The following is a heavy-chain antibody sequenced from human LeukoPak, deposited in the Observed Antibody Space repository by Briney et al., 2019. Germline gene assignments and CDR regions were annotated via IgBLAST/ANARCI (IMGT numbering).Heavy chain of an antibody. CDR1: GATFSDYA. CDR2: FIPILGTA. CDR3: AAIPVFAVVLHQEPV. D-gene: IGHD3-3*01. V-gene: IGHV1-69*10. Sequence: SVKVSCKASGATFSDYALNWVRQAPGQGLEWMGVFIPILGTANSTQKFHDRLTITADISTNTAYMELSSLRSEDTAVYFCAAIPVFAVVLHQEPVWGKGTTVTVSS. J-gene: IGHJ6*04.